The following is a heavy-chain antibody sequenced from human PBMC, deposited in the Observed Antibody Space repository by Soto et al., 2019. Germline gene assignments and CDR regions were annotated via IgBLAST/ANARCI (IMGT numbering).Heavy chain of an antibody. CDR2: IHYSGST. D-gene: IGHD1-7*01. CDR1: GGSISGYY. CDR3: ARSSTTSIEVCDY. J-gene: IGHJ4*02. V-gene: IGHV4-59*01. Sequence: SETLSLTCTVSGGSISGYYWNWIRQSPGKGLEWIGYIHYSGSTRYNPSLKSRVTISVETSKNQFSLKLRSVTAADTAVYFCARSSTTSIEVCDYWGQGTRVTVSS.